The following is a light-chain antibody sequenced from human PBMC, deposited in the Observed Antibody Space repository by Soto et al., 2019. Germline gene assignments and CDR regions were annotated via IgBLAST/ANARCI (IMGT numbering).Light chain of an antibody. V-gene: IGLV1-47*01. J-gene: IGLJ2*01. Sequence: QSVLTQPPSASGTPGQRVTISCSGSSSNIGSNYVYWYQQLPGPAPKLLIYRNNQRPSGVPDRFSGSKSGTSASLAISGLRYEDEADYYCAAWDDSLSGVVFGGGTKVTVL. CDR2: RNN. CDR3: AAWDDSLSGVV. CDR1: SSNIGSNY.